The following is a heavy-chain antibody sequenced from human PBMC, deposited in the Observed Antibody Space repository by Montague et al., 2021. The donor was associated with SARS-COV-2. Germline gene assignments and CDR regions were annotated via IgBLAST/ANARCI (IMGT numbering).Heavy chain of an antibody. J-gene: IGHJ4*02. CDR2: INHRGTS. V-gene: IGHV4-34*01. CDR3: ARGRQHINMVVVVVTGGEYYFDV. CDR1: GGSFSDYF. Sequence: SETLSLTCAVYGGSFSDYFWTWIRQPPGKGLEWIGEINHRGTSNYNPSLKSRVSISVDTSKNQFSLYLGSVTAADTAVYYCARGRQHINMVVVVVTGGEYYFDVWGQGTLVAVSS. D-gene: IGHD3-22*01.